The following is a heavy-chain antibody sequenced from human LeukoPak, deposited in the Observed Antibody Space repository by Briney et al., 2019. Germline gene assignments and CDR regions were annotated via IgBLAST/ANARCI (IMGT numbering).Heavy chain of an antibody. Sequence: ASVKVSCKASGYTFTGYYVHWVRQAPGQGLEWMGWINPNSGGTNYAQKFQGRVTMTRDTSISTAYMELSRLRSDDTAVYYCARWGGYCSSTSCYTGFDYWGQGTLATVSS. V-gene: IGHV1-2*02. J-gene: IGHJ4*02. D-gene: IGHD2-2*02. CDR2: INPNSGGT. CDR1: GYTFTGYY. CDR3: ARWGGYCSSTSCYTGFDY.